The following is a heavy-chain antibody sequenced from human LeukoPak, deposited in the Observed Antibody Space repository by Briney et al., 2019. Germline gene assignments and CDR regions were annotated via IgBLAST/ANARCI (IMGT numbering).Heavy chain of an antibody. D-gene: IGHD3-10*01. J-gene: IGHJ4*02. CDR3: ARDKLGYYGSGTLYSFDY. Sequence: PGGSLRLSCAASGFTFRSYAMSWVRQAPGKGLEWVSALSGSGGSTFYADSVKGRFSISRDNSKNTLYLQLNSLRAEDTAVYYCARDKLGYYGSGTLYSFDYWGQGTLVTVSS. CDR1: GFTFRSYA. CDR2: LSGSGGST. V-gene: IGHV3-23*01.